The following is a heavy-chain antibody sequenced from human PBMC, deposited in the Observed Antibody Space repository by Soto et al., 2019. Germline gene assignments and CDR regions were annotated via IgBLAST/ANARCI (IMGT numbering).Heavy chain of an antibody. Sequence: PSETLSLTCTVSGGSISSGGYYWSWIRQHPGKGLEWIGYIYYSGSTYYNPSLKSRVTISVDTSKNQFSLNLRSVTAADTAVYYCARHLPGSVSGQDYWGQGTLVTVSS. CDR2: IYYSGST. J-gene: IGHJ4*02. CDR3: ARHLPGSVSGQDY. CDR1: GGSISSGGYY. D-gene: IGHD2-8*02. V-gene: IGHV4-31*03.